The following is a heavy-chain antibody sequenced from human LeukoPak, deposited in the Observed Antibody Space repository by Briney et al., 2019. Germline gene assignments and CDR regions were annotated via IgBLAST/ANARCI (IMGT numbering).Heavy chain of an antibody. D-gene: IGHD2/OR15-2a*01. Sequence: SGPTLVKPTQTLTLTCTFSGFSLSTRNLAVAWIRQPPVKALEWLALIYWDDDKRYNPSLEKRLAISKDTSKNPVTLTMTNMDPVDTGTYFCANSPKYYYFDSWGQGALVTVSS. J-gene: IGHJ4*02. CDR2: IYWDDDK. CDR1: GFSLSTRNLA. V-gene: IGHV2-5*02. CDR3: ANSPKYYYFDS.